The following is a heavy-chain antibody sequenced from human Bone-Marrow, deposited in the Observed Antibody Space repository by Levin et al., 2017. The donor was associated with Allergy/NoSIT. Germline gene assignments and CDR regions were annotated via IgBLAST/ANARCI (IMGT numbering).Heavy chain of an antibody. Sequence: SGGSLRLSCAASGFPFTSYGMNWVRQAPGKGLEWVATISGVGVGNTYYADSVKGRFTISRDISKSTLSLIMNSLNPEATAVYYCARGWGQWVDAPSCVFLYWGQGALVTVSS. V-gene: IGHV3-23*01. D-gene: IGHD6-19*01. CDR2: ISGVGVGNT. CDR3: ARGWGQWVDAPSCVFLY. J-gene: IGHJ4*02. CDR1: GFPFTSYG.